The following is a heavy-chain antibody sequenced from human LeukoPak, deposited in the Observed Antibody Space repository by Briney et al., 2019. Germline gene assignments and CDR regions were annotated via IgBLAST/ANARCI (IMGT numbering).Heavy chain of an antibody. CDR2: ISGSGGST. J-gene: IGHJ4*02. D-gene: IGHD2-2*02. CDR3: AKDRWGTICSSTSCYNFGPSLGY. V-gene: IGHV3-23*01. CDR1: GFTFSSYA. Sequence: GGSLRLSCAASGFTFSSYAMSWVRQAPGKGLEWVSAISGSGGSTYYADSVKGRFTISRDNSKNTLYLQMNSLRAEDTAVYYCAKDRWGTICSSTSCYNFGPSLGYWGQGTLVTVSS.